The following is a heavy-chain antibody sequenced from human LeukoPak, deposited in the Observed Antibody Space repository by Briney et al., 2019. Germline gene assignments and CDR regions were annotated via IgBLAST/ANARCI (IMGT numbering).Heavy chain of an antibody. CDR2: INHSGST. CDR1: GASFSGYY. D-gene: IGHD7-27*01. J-gene: IGHJ4*02. CDR3: ARLVWDYFDY. Sequence: SETLSLPCAVSGASFSGYYWNWIRQFPGKGLEWIGEINHSGSTNYKSSLKSRVTISVDTSQNQFSLKLSSVAAADTAVYYCARLVWDYFDYWGQGTLVTVSS. V-gene: IGHV4-34*01.